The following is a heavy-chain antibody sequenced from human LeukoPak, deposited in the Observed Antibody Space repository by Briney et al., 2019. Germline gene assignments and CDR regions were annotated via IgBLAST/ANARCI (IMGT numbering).Heavy chain of an antibody. D-gene: IGHD6-13*01. V-gene: IGHV3-48*01. CDR3: ARVYTTSSSWYGDFDY. Sequence: PGGSLRLSCAASGCTFSSYSKNWVRQAPGKGLKWVSYISSSGSTIYYADSVKGRFTISRDNAKNSLYLQMNSLRAEDTAVYYCARVYTTSSSWYGDFDYWGQGTLVTVSS. J-gene: IGHJ4*02. CDR1: GCTFSSYS. CDR2: ISSSGSTI.